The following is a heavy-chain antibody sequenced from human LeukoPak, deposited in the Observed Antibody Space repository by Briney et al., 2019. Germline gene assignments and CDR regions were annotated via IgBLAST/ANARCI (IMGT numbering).Heavy chain of an antibody. CDR1: GFTFDEYT. J-gene: IGHJ4*02. CDR2: INWNGGST. Sequence: LPGGSPRLSCAASGFTFDEYTMSWVRQVPGKGLEWVSGINWNGGSTGYADSVKGRFTISRDNAKNSLYLQMNSLRVEDTALYYCARDWFTRLGELSPDRAFDYWGQGTLVTVSS. D-gene: IGHD3-16*02. CDR3: ARDWFTRLGELSPDRAFDY. V-gene: IGHV3-20*04.